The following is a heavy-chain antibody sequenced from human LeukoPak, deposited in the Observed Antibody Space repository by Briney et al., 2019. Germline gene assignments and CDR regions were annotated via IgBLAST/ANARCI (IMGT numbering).Heavy chain of an antibody. D-gene: IGHD6-13*01. CDR2: IYYSGST. CDR3: ARLSSSSSWYFFDP. V-gene: IGHV4-59*01. Sequence: SETLSLTCTVSGGSISSYYWSWIRQPPGKGLEWIGYIYYSGSTNYNPSLKSRVTISVDTSKNQFSLKLSSVTAADTAVYYCARLSSSSSWYFFDPWGQGTLVTVSS. J-gene: IGHJ5*02. CDR1: GGSISSYY.